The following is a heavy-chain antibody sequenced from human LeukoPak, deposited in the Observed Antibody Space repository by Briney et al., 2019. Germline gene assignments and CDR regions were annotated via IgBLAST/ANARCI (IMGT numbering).Heavy chain of an antibody. J-gene: IGHJ5*02. Sequence: SETLSLTCTISGGSISSGDCYWSWIRQPPGKGLEWIGYIYYSGSTYYNPSLKSRVTISVDTSKNQFSLKLSSVTAADTAVYYCARGGIQLWSNWFDPWGQGTLVTVSS. V-gene: IGHV4-30-4*01. CDR2: IYYSGST. D-gene: IGHD5-18*01. CDR3: ARGGIQLWSNWFDP. CDR1: GGSISSGDCY.